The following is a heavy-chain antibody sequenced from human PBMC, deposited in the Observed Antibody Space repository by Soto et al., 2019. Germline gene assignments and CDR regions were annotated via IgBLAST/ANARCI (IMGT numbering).Heavy chain of an antibody. CDR1: GGSISSYY. CDR2: IYYSGST. V-gene: IGHV4-59*01. D-gene: IGHD3-3*01. Sequence: PSETLSLTCTVSGGSISSYYWSWIRQPPGKGLEWIGYIYYSGSTNYNPSLKSRVTISVDTSKNQFSLKLSSVTAADTAVYYCATSGHDFWSGSFDYWGQGTLVTVSS. J-gene: IGHJ4*02. CDR3: ATSGHDFWSGSFDY.